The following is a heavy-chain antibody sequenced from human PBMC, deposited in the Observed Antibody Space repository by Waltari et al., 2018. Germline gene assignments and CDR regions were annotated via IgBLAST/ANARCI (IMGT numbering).Heavy chain of an antibody. CDR3: VRQGAVGYSSS. V-gene: IGHV4-38-2*01. Sequence: QVQLQESGPGLVKPSETLSLTCAVSGYSISSGYYWGWIRQPPGKGLEWIGSIYHSGSTYYNPSLKSRVTISVDTSKNQFSLKLSSVTAADTAVYYCVRQGAVGYSSSWGQGTLVTVSS. CDR1: GYSISSGYY. CDR2: IYHSGST. J-gene: IGHJ4*02. D-gene: IGHD6-13*01.